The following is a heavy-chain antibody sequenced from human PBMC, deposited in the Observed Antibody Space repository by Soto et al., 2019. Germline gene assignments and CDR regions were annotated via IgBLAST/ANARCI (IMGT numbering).Heavy chain of an antibody. Sequence: QVQLVQTGAEVRNPGASVKVSCKASGYPFINYDINWVRQATGQGPEWMGWMSPNGGNTGYAQKFQGRVTMTSDTSIKTAYMELNGLTSDDTAVYYCARGINQGMDVWGQGTTVSVSS. CDR1: GYPFINYD. V-gene: IGHV1-8*01. J-gene: IGHJ6*02. CDR2: MSPNGGNT. CDR3: ARGINQGMDV.